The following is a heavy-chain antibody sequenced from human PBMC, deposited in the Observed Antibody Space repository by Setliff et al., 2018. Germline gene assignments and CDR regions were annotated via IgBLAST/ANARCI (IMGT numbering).Heavy chain of an antibody. V-gene: IGHV4-59*11. CDR1: GGSISSHY. D-gene: IGHD2-8*02. J-gene: IGHJ6*03. Sequence: PSETLSLTWTVSGGSISSHYWSWIRQPPGKGLEWIGYIYYSGSTNYNPSLKSRVTISVDTSKNQFSLNLSSVTAADTAVYYCARARWWRLLDYYMDVWGKGTTVTVSS. CDR3: ARARWWRLLDYYMDV. CDR2: IYYSGST.